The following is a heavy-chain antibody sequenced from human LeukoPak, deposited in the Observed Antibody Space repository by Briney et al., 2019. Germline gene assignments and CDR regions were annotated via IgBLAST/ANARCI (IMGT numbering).Heavy chain of an antibody. CDR3: ARVRRYYDSSGYLAAFDI. J-gene: IGHJ3*02. V-gene: IGHV4-34*01. D-gene: IGHD3-22*01. Sequence: SETLSLTCVVYGGSFSGYYWSCIRQPPGKGLEWIGEINDSGSTNYNPSLESRAAISVDTSKNQFSLKLSSVTAADTAVYYCARVRRYYDSSGYLAAFDIWGQGKMVPVSS. CDR1: GGSFSGYY. CDR2: INDSGST.